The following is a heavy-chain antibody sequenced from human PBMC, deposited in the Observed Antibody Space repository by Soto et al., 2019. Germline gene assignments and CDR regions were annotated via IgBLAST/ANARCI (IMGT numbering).Heavy chain of an antibody. CDR1: GFTFNDFG. D-gene: IGHD2-2*01. J-gene: IGHJ4*02. CDR2: TWYNGKKT. V-gene: IGHV3-33*08. CDR3: ARENAPPYFDY. Sequence: QVHLVESGGGVVQPGRSLRLSCAASGFTFNDFGIHWVRQAPGKGLEWVAVTWYNGKKTDYVDSVKGRFIISRDMSKNTVYLQMNSLRDEDTAVYYCARENAPPYFDYWGQGTLVTVSS.